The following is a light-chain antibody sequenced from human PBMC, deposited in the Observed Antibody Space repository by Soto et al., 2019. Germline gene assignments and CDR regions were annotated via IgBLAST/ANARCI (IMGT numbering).Light chain of an antibody. CDR2: DVS. J-gene: IGKJ5*01. CDR3: QQRSDWPLT. CDR1: QSVSSSY. Sequence: EIVLTQSPGTLSLSPGERATLSCGASQSVSSSYLACYQQKPGQAPRLLIYDVSNRASGIPARFSGSGSETDFTLTISSLEPEDFAVYYCQQRSDWPLTFGQGTRLEIK. V-gene: IGKV3D-20*02.